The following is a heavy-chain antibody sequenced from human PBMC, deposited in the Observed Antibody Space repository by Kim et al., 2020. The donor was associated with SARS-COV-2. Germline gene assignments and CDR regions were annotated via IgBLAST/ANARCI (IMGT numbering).Heavy chain of an antibody. J-gene: IGHJ4*02. V-gene: IGHV3-73*01. CDR2: IRSKPKNYAT. D-gene: IGHD3-10*02. CDR3: ATYIDYVFNY. CDR1: GFIFSGST. Sequence: GGSLRLSCAASGFIFSGSTIHWVRQASGKGLEWVGRIRSKPKNYATEYAVSVKGRFTVSRDDSKNTAYLQMNGLKTEDTAVYYCATYIDYVFNYWGQGIL.